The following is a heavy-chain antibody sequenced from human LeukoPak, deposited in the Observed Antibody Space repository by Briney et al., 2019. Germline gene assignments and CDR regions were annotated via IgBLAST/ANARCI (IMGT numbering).Heavy chain of an antibody. CDR3: ARGGWNDGPHY. CDR2: IWYDGSNK. CDR1: GFTFSSYG. J-gene: IGHJ4*02. Sequence: PGGSLRLSCAASGFTFSSYGMHWVRQAPGKGLEWVAVIWYDGSNKYYADSVKGRFTISRDNSKNTLYLQMNSLRSEDTAVYYCARGGWNDGPHYWGQGTLVTVSS. V-gene: IGHV3-33*01. D-gene: IGHD1-1*01.